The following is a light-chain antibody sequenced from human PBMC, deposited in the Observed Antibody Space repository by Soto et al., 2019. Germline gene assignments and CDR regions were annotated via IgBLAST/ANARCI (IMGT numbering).Light chain of an antibody. J-gene: IGKJ1*01. V-gene: IGKV3-20*01. Sequence: EMVLTQSPGTLSLSPGERATLSSSSSQSVSKKYLAWYQQKPGQAPRLLIYGASTRATGIPARLSGSGYGTELTLTISSMKSEDFEVYYCQQYGSSTRTFGHGTKVDIK. CDR1: QSVSKKY. CDR3: QQYGSSTRT. CDR2: GAS.